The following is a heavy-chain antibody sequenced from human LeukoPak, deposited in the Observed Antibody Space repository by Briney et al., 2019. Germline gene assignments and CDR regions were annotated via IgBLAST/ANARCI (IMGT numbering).Heavy chain of an antibody. CDR2: IMPLFGTA. V-gene: IGHV1-69*05. J-gene: IGHJ5*02. D-gene: IGHD4-17*01. CDR3: ARDVHGDYGSGWFDP. Sequence: ASVKVSCKTSRGTFNNSAISWVRQAPGQGLEWLGGIMPLFGTAGYAQKFQGRVTITKDESTRTVYLELTSLTSDDTAVYYCARDVHGDYGSGWFDPWGQGTLVSVSS. CDR1: RGTFNNSA.